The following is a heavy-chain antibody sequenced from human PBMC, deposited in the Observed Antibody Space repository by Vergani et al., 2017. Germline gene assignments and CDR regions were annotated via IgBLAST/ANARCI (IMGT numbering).Heavy chain of an antibody. CDR3: ARRAIGYCSGGSCYPFDD. J-gene: IGHJ4*02. CDR2: IDPSDSYT. CDR1: GYSFTSYW. Sequence: EVQLVQSGAEVKKPGESLRISCKGSGYSFTSYWISWVRQMPGKGLEWMGRIDPSDSYTNYSPSFQGHVTISADKSISTAYLQWSSLKASDTAMYYCARRAIGYCSGGSCYPFDDWGQGTLVTVSS. V-gene: IGHV5-10-1*03. D-gene: IGHD2-15*01.